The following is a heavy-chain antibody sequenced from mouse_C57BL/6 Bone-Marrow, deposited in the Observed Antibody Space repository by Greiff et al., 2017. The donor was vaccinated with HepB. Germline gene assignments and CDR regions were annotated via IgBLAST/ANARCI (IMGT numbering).Heavy chain of an antibody. CDR2: IDPSDSYT. V-gene: IGHV1-69*01. CDR3: ARWGDGYTFYYAMDY. J-gene: IGHJ4*01. CDR1: GYTFTSYW. D-gene: IGHD2-3*01. Sequence: VQLQQPGAELVMPGASVKLSCKASGYTFTSYWMHWVKQRPGQGLEWIGEIDPSDSYTNYNQKFKGKSTLTVEKSSSTAYMQLSSLTSEDSAVYYCARWGDGYTFYYAMDYWGQGTSVTVSS.